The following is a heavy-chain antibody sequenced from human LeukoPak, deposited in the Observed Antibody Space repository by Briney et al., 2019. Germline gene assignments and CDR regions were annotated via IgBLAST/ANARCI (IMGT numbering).Heavy chain of an antibody. CDR2: ISGSGGSA. CDR3: AKLQTTSGWYYAFDI. CDR1: GFTFSSHA. D-gene: IGHD6-13*01. J-gene: IGHJ3*02. Sequence: GGSLRLSCAASGFTFSSHAMSWVRQAPGKGLEWVSAISGSGGSAYYADSVKGRFTISRDNSKNTLYLQMNSLRAEDTAVYYCAKLQTTSGWYYAFDIWGQGTMVTVSS. V-gene: IGHV3-23*01.